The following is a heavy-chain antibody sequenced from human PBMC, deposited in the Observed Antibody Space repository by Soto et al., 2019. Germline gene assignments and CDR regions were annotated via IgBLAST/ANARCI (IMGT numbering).Heavy chain of an antibody. V-gene: IGHV3-23*01. J-gene: IGHJ4*02. CDR2: ISGSGGST. CDR3: AKDRLTFGGVIVTFDY. Sequence: GGSLRLSCAASGFTFSSYAMSWVRQAPGKGLEWVSAISGSGGSTYYADSVKGRFTISRDNSKNTLYLQMNSLRAEDTAVYYCAKDRLTFGGVIVTFDYWGQGTLVTVS. D-gene: IGHD3-16*02. CDR1: GFTFSSYA.